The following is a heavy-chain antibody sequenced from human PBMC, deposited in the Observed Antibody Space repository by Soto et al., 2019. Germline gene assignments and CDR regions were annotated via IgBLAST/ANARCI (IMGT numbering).Heavy chain of an antibody. Sequence: ASVKVSCKASGYTFTSYDINWVRQATGQGLEWMGWMNPNSGNTGYAQKFQGRVTMTRNTSISTAYMELSSLRSEDTAVYYCARGHSSGWYRKIDIWGQGTMVTVSS. CDR2: MNPNSGNT. CDR1: GYTFTSYD. J-gene: IGHJ3*02. CDR3: ARGHSSGWYRKIDI. V-gene: IGHV1-8*01. D-gene: IGHD6-19*01.